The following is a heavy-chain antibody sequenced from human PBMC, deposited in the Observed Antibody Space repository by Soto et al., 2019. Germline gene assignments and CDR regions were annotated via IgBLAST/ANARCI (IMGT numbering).Heavy chain of an antibody. D-gene: IGHD2-21*02. CDR3: TRAPCGGDCFPLPSFDY. CDR1: GFTFGDYA. J-gene: IGHJ4*02. Sequence: GGSLRLACIASGFTFGDYAMRWVRLAPGEVLEWIGFIRSRVFGGTAEYAASMKGRFTISRDDYKSIVYLKVNNLKTEDTAVYYCTRAPCGGDCFPLPSFDYPGQGTLVTVSS. CDR2: IRSRVFGGTA. V-gene: IGHV3-49*04.